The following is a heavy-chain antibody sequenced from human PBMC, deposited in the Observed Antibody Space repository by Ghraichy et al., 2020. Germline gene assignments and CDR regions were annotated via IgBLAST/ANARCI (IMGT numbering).Heavy chain of an antibody. D-gene: IGHD4-17*01. J-gene: IGHJ5*02. CDR3: ARRGRGYGDYGGWFDP. V-gene: IGHV4-34*01. CDR1: GGSFSGYY. Sequence: SETLSLTCAVYGGSFSGYYWSWIRQPPGKGLEWIGEINHSGSTNYNPSLKSRVTISVDTSKNQFSLKLSSVTAADTAVYYCARRGRGYGDYGGWFDPWGQGTLATVSS. CDR2: INHSGST.